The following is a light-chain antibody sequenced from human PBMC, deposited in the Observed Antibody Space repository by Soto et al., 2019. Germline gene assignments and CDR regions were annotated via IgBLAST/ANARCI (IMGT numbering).Light chain of an antibody. CDR2: GAS. Sequence: EKVMTQSPATLSMSPGERATLSCRASQSVSSDLAWYQQKPGQAPRLLIYGASTRATGIPARFSGSGSGTEFTLTISSLQSEEFAVYYCQQYNNWPSWTFGQGTKVEIK. CDR1: QSVSSD. CDR3: QQYNNWPSWT. V-gene: IGKV3-15*01. J-gene: IGKJ1*01.